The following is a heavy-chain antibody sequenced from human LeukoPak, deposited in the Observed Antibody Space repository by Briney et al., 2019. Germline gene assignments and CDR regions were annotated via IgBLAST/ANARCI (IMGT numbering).Heavy chain of an antibody. V-gene: IGHV3-23*01. CDR1: GFTFSSYA. J-gene: IGHJ3*02. D-gene: IGHD6-19*01. Sequence: YPGGSLRLSCAASGFTFSSYAMSWVRQAPGKGLEWVSAISGSGGSTYYADSVKGRFTISRDNSKNTLYLQMNSLRAEDTAVYYCAKVRVAGHDAFDIWGQGTMVTVSS. CDR2: ISGSGGST. CDR3: AKVRVAGHDAFDI.